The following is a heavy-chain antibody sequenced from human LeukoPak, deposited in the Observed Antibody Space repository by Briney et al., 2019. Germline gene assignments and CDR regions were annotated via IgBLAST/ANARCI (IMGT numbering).Heavy chain of an antibody. CDR1: GFTFSGYA. J-gene: IGHJ4*02. V-gene: IGHV3-23*01. CDR2: ISGSGGTT. Sequence: GGSLRLSCAASGFTFSGYAMNWVRQAPGTGLELVSAISGSGGTTYYADSVKGRFTISRDTSKNPVYLQLDALRAEDTALYFCVKESSAVMASWCFFDFWGQGSLVTVSS. D-gene: IGHD2-8*02. CDR3: VKESSAVMASWCFFDF.